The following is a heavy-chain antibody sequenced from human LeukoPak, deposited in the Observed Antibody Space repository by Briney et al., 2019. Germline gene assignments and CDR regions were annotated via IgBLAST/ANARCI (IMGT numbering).Heavy chain of an antibody. CDR1: GITLSNYG. CDR3: ARARTTRGFDY. Sequence: PGGSLRLSCAVSGITLSNYGMSWVRQAPGKGLEWVAGISGSAGGTNYADSAKGRFTISRDNSKNTLYLQMNSLRAEDTAVYYCARARTTRGFDYWGQGTLVTVSS. D-gene: IGHD4-17*01. J-gene: IGHJ4*02. CDR2: ISGSAGGT. V-gene: IGHV3-23*01.